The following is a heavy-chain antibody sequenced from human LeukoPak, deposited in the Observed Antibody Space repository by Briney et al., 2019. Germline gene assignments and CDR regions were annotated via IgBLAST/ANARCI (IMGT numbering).Heavy chain of an antibody. V-gene: IGHV4-39*07. CDR3: ARTLSSWYFFDY. CDR2: IYYSGST. Sequence: SETLSLTCTVSGGSISSSSYYWGWIRQPPGKGLEWIGSIYYSGSTYYNPSLKSRVTISADTSKNQFSLKLSSVTAADTAVYYCARTLSSWYFFDYWGQGTLVTVSS. CDR1: GGSISSSSYY. J-gene: IGHJ4*02. D-gene: IGHD6-13*01.